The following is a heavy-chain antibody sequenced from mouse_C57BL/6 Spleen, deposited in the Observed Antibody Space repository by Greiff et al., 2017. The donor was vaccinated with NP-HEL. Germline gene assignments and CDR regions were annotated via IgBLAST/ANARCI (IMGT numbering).Heavy chain of an antibody. CDR3: ARGRDGYYVLDY. J-gene: IGHJ2*01. Sequence: VKLVESGAELARPGASVKMSCKASGYTFTSYTMHWVKQRPGQGLEWIGYINPSSGYTKYNQKFKDKATLTADKSSSTAYMQLSSLTSEDSAVYYCARGRDGYYVLDYWGQGTTLTVSS. D-gene: IGHD2-3*01. CDR2: INPSSGYT. V-gene: IGHV1-4*01. CDR1: GYTFTSYT.